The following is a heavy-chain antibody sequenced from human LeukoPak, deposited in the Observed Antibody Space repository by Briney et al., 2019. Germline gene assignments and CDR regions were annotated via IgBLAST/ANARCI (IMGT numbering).Heavy chain of an antibody. D-gene: IGHD3-3*01. CDR2: IWYDGSKK. J-gene: IGHJ3*02. CDR3: AKLADDPI. CDR1: GFTFSSYG. V-gene: IGHV3-30*02. Sequence: SGGSLRLSCAASGFTFSSYGMHWVRQAPGKGLEWVAVIWYDGSKKYYTDSVKGRFTISRDNSKNTLYLQMDSLRAEDTAVYYCAKLADDPIWGQGTMVTVSS.